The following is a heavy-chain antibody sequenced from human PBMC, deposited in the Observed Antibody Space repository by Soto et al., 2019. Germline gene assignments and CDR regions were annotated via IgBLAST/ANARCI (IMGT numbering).Heavy chain of an antibody. V-gene: IGHV4-39*01. Sequence: SETLSLTCTVSGFSISSGTYYWGWVRQSPGKGLEWIGTIHYSGNTYYKPSLKSRVTISIDTSKNQFSLKLNSVTAADTAVYFCARHGRTSGSFSTSCVRTEFDYWGQGTLVT. CDR2: IHYSGNT. J-gene: IGHJ4*02. D-gene: IGHD6-6*01. CDR3: ARHGRTSGSFSTSCVRTEFDY. CDR1: GFSISSGTYY.